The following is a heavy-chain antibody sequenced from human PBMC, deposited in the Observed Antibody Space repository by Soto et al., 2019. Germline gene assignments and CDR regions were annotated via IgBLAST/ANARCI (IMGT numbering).Heavy chain of an antibody. CDR2: ISGSGGST. CDR1: GFTFSSYA. D-gene: IGHD3-10*01. J-gene: IGHJ4*02. Sequence: PGGSLRLSCAASGFTFSSYAMSWVRQAPGKGLEWVSAISGSGGSTYYADSVKGRFTISRDNSKNTLYLQMNSLRAEDTAVYYCAKSPHGYYGSGSYYTFDYWGQGTLVTVSS. V-gene: IGHV3-23*01. CDR3: AKSPHGYYGSGSYYTFDY.